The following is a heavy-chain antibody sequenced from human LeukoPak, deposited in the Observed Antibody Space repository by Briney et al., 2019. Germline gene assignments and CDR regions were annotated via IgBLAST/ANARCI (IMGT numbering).Heavy chain of an antibody. CDR1: GFTFSTYS. V-gene: IGHV3-21*04. D-gene: IGHD1/OR15-1a*01. CDR3: AKDFKQKYYFDY. CDR2: INIRSNYI. Sequence: GGSLRLSCTASGFTFSTYSMNWVRQAPGKGLEWVSSINIRSNYIYYADSVKGRFTISRDNAKNSLYLQMNSLRAEDTAVYYCAKDFKQKYYFDYWGQGTLVTVSS. J-gene: IGHJ4*02.